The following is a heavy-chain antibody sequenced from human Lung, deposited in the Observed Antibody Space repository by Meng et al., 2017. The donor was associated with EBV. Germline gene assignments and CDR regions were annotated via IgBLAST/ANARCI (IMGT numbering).Heavy chain of an antibody. CDR2: INAGNGNT. J-gene: IGHJ4*02. CDR3: ARTGCSSTSCYDY. V-gene: IGHV1-3*01. D-gene: IGHD2-2*01. CDR1: GSSLTTNA. Sequence: GASWKVSGKPAGSSLTTNAIHWVGQAPGQRLEWMGWINAGNGNTKYSEKFQSRVTITRDTAASTAHMELSSLRSEDTAVYYCARTGCSSTSCYDYWGQGTLVTVSS.